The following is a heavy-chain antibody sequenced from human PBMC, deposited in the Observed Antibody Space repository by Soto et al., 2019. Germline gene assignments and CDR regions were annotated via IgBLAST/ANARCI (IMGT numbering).Heavy chain of an antibody. CDR2: IIPIFGTA. CDR1: GGTFSSYA. Sequence: QVQLVQSGAEVKKPGSSVKVSCKASGGTFSSYAISWVRQAPGHGLEWMGGIIPIFGTANYAQKFQGRVTITADKSTSTAEMERSCLRSDDTAVYYCASCTGCFLPHNWFDPWGQGTVFTVCS. CDR3: ASCTGCFLPHNWFDP. V-gene: IGHV1-69*06. D-gene: IGHD2-2*01. J-gene: IGHJ5*02.